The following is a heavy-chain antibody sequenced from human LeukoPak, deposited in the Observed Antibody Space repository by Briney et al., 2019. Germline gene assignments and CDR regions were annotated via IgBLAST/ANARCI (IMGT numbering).Heavy chain of an antibody. D-gene: IGHD2-21*01. V-gene: IGHV3-30*03. CDR1: GFTFSSYG. CDR3: ARDPDSGDDCGGDC. Sequence: GRSLRLSCAASGFTFSSYGMHWVRQAPGKGLEWVAVISYDGSNKYYADSVKGRFTISRDNSKNTLYLQMNSLRAEDTAVYYCARDPDSGDDCGGDCWGQGTLVTVSS. J-gene: IGHJ4*02. CDR2: ISYDGSNK.